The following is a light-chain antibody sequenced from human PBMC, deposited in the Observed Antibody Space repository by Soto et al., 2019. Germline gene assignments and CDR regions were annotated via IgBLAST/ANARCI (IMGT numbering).Light chain of an antibody. Sequence: QSAPAQPRSVSGSPGQSVTIPCTGTNSDVGGYNYVSWYQQHPGKAPKVLIYDVNQRPSGVPDRISGSKSGNTASLTISGLQAEDEADYYCYSYAGDVTFVFGRGTKVTVL. V-gene: IGLV2-11*01. CDR3: YSYAGDVTFV. J-gene: IGLJ1*01. CDR2: DVN. CDR1: NSDVGGYNY.